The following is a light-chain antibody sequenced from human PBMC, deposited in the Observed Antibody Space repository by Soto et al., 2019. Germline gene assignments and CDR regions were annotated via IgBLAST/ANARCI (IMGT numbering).Light chain of an antibody. CDR3: SSYTSSSTLGV. V-gene: IGLV2-14*01. J-gene: IGLJ1*01. CDR1: RSDVGGYNY. Sequence: QSAPTQPAPVSGSPGPALPISFTGTRSDVGGYNYVSWYQQHPGKAPKLMIYDVSNRPSGVSNRFSGSKSGNTASLTISGLQAEDEADYYCSSYTSSSTLGVFGTGTKVT. CDR2: DVS.